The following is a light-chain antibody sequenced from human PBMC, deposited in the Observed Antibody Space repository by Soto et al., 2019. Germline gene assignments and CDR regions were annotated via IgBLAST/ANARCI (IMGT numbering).Light chain of an antibody. CDR2: GAS. CDR3: QQYGSSLTWT. Sequence: EIVLTQSPGTLSLSPGERATLSCRASQSGSSTYLAWYQQKPGQAPRLLIYGASSRATGIPDRFSGSGSGTDFTLTISRLEPEDFAVYYCQQYGSSLTWTFGQGTKVDNK. CDR1: QSGSSTY. J-gene: IGKJ1*01. V-gene: IGKV3-20*01.